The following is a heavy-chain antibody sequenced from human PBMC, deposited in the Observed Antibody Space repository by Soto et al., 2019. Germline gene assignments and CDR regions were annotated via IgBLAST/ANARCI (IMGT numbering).Heavy chain of an antibody. Sequence: SQTLSLTCAISGDSVSSNSAAWNWIRQSPSRGLEWLGRTYYRSKWFNDYAVSVKSRITINPDTPKNQFSLQLNSVTPEDTAVYYCARGGAVVAASPDTYNWFDPWGQGTLVTVSS. CDR1: GDSVSSNSAA. J-gene: IGHJ5*02. D-gene: IGHD2-15*01. CDR2: TYYRSKWFN. CDR3: ARGGAVVAASPDTYNWFDP. V-gene: IGHV6-1*01.